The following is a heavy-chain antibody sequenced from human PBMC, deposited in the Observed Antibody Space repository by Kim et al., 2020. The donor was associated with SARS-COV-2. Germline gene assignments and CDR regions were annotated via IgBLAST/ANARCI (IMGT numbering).Heavy chain of an antibody. V-gene: IGHV4-34*01. J-gene: IGHJ4*02. Sequence: SETLSLTCAVYGGSFSGYYWSWIRQPPGKGLEWIGEINHSGSTNYNPSLKSRVTISVDTSKNQFSLKLSSVTAADTAVYYCARGPHTAMVPPPFDYWGQG. CDR3: ARGPHTAMVPPPFDY. D-gene: IGHD5-18*01. CDR2: INHSGST. CDR1: GGSFSGYY.